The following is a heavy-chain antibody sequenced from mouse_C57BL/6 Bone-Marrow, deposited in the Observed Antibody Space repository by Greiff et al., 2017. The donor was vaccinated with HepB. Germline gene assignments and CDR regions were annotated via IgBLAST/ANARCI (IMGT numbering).Heavy chain of an antibody. D-gene: IGHD4-1*01. CDR1: GFSLTSYG. CDR3: ASGDWDGYFDV. Sequence: QVQLKESGPGLVAPSQSLSITCTVSGFSLTSYGVDWVRQSPGKGLEWLGVIWGVGSTNYNSAFKSRLSISKDNSKSQVFLKMNSLQNDDTAMYYCASGDWDGYFDVWGTGTTVTVSS. V-gene: IGHV2-6*01. J-gene: IGHJ1*03. CDR2: IWGVGST.